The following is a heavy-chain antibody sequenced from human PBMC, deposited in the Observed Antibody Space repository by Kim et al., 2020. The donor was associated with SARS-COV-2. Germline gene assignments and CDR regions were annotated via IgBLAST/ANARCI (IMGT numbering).Heavy chain of an antibody. CDR1: GFTFGDYA. J-gene: IGHJ4*02. Sequence: GGSLRLSCAASGFTFGDYAMHWVRQAPGKGLEWVSGISWNSGSIGYADSVKGRFTISRDNAKNSLYLQMNSLRAEDTALYYCAKEKGGDSYGYRDFDYWGQGTLVTVSS. D-gene: IGHD5-18*01. CDR2: ISWNSGSI. V-gene: IGHV3-9*01. CDR3: AKEKGGDSYGYRDFDY.